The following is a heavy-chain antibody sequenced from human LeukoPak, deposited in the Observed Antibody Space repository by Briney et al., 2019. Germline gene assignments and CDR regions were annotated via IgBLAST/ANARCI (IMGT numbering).Heavy chain of an antibody. CDR2: ISYDGSNK. CDR3: ARDPDSSGYYAYYFDY. V-gene: IGHV3-30-3*01. Sequence: GGSLRPSCAASGFTFSSYAMHWVRQAPGKGLEWVAVISYDGSNKYYADSVKGRFTISRDNSKNTLYLQMNSLRAEDTAVYYCARDPDSSGYYAYYFDYWGQGTLVTVSS. CDR1: GFTFSSYA. D-gene: IGHD3-22*01. J-gene: IGHJ4*02.